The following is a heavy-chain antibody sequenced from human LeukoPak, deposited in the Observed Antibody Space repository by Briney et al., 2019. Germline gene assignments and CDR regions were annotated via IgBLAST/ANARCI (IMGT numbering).Heavy chain of an antibody. Sequence: PGGSLRLSCAASGFSFSSHTMDWVRQAPGKGLERVSSIGSDGTTMFYADSVKGRFTISRDNAKNSLSLQMNSLRAEDTAVYYCGRDRPFSGDDYWGQGTLVTVSS. V-gene: IGHV3-48*01. CDR2: IGSDGTTM. D-gene: IGHD3-10*01. J-gene: IGHJ4*02. CDR3: GRDRPFSGDDY. CDR1: GFSFSSHT.